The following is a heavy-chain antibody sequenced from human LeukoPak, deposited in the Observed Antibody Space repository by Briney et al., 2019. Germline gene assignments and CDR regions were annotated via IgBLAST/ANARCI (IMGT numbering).Heavy chain of an antibody. D-gene: IGHD3-3*01. Sequence: PSETLSLTCTVSGGSISSYYWSWIRQPAGKGLEWIGRIYTSGSTNYNPSLKSRVTMSVDTSKNQFSLKLSSVTAADTAVYYCARDGYYDFRSGSYPYMDVWGKGTTVTVSS. CDR2: IYTSGST. V-gene: IGHV4-4*07. CDR1: GGSISSYY. CDR3: ARDGYYDFRSGSYPYMDV. J-gene: IGHJ6*03.